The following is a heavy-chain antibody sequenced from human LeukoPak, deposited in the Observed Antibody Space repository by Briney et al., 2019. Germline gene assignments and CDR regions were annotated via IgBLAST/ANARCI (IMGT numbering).Heavy chain of an antibody. D-gene: IGHD2-8*01. J-gene: IGHJ4*02. V-gene: IGHV1-18*01. Sequence: ASVKVSCTASGYTLSDYGISWVRQAPGQGLEWVGWITTYNGNRKYAEKFQGRVTMTTDTSTSTYYMEMRSLRSDDTAIYYCARDCSNGVCFPRDYWGQGTQITVST. CDR1: GYTLSDYG. CDR3: ARDCSNGVCFPRDY. CDR2: ITTYNGNR.